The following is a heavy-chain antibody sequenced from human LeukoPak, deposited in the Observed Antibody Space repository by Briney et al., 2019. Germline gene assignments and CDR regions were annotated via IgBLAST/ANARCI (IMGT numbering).Heavy chain of an antibody. CDR1: GFTFSSYG. Sequence: GGSLRLSCAASGFTFSSYGMHWVRQAPGKGLEWVAVISYDGSNKYYADSVKGRFTISRDNSRNTLYLQMNSLRAEDTAVYYCAKRESSYGSGSYFLDYWGQGTLVTVSS. CDR2: ISYDGSNK. J-gene: IGHJ4*02. CDR3: AKRESSYGSGSYFLDY. V-gene: IGHV3-30*18. D-gene: IGHD3-10*01.